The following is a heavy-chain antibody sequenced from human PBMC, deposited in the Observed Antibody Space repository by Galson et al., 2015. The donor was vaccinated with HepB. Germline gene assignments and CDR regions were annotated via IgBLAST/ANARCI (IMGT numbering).Heavy chain of an antibody. V-gene: IGHV3-30*04. J-gene: IGHJ4*02. Sequence: SLRLSCAASGFTFSSYAMHWVRQAPGKGLEWVAVMSYDGSNKYYADSVKGRFTISRDNSKNTLYLQMNSLRAEDTAVYYCAREPHYGDHSGDYWGQGTLVTVSS. CDR2: MSYDGSNK. CDR3: AREPHYGDHSGDY. CDR1: GFTFSSYA. D-gene: IGHD4-17*01.